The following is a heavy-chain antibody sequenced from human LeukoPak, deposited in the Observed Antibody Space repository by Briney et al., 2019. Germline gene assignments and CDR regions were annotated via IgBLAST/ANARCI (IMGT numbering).Heavy chain of an antibody. Sequence: GASVKVSCKASGGTFSSYTISWVRQAPGQGLEWMGRIIPILGIANYAQKFQGRVTVTADKSTSTAYMELSSLRSEDTAVYYCARADLVGDYDSSGYFHWGQGTLVTVSS. J-gene: IGHJ4*02. CDR3: ARADLVGDYDSSGYFH. D-gene: IGHD3-22*01. CDR2: IIPILGIA. CDR1: GGTFSSYT. V-gene: IGHV1-69*02.